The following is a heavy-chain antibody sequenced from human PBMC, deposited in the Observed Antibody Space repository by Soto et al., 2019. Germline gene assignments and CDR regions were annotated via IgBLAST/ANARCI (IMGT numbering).Heavy chain of an antibody. CDR3: AREGLRYFDSSGYYSGPPIGY. V-gene: IGHV4-38-2*02. J-gene: IGHJ4*02. CDR2: IFHTGTT. D-gene: IGHD3-22*01. Sequence: SETLSLTCAVSGFSITSGYFWGWIRQPPGKGLEWIGSIFHTGTTHYSPSLKSRATIFLDRSKNQFSLKLTSVTAADTAIYYCAREGLRYFDSSGYYSGPPIGYWGQGARVT. CDR1: GFSITSGYF.